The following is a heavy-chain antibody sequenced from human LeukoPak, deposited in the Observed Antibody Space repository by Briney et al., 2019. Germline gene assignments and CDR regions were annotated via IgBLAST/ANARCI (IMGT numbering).Heavy chain of an antibody. D-gene: IGHD6-13*01. V-gene: IGHV4-39*01. CDR2: IYYSGST. Sequence: SETLSLTCTFSGGSLSTSSYYWGWIRQPPGKGLEWIGTIYYSGSTYYNPSLKSRVTISVDTSKNLFSLKLSSVTAADTALYYCARHRIAAADDAFEIWGQGTMVTVSS. CDR1: GGSLSTSSYY. J-gene: IGHJ3*02. CDR3: ARHRIAAADDAFEI.